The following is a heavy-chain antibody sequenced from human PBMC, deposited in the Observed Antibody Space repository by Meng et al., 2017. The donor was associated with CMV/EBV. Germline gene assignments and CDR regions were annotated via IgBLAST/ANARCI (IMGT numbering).Heavy chain of an antibody. CDR2: IIPILGIA. CDR1: GGTFSSYT. V-gene: IGHV1-69*02. D-gene: IGHD2-2*01. Sequence: SVKVSCKASGGTFSSYTISWVRQAPGQGLEWMGRIIPILGIANYAQKFQGRVTITADKSTSTAYMELSSLRSEDTAVYCCARGPWVSGDIVVVPAADNWFDPWGQGTLVTVSS. J-gene: IGHJ5*02. CDR3: ARGPWVSGDIVVVPAADNWFDP.